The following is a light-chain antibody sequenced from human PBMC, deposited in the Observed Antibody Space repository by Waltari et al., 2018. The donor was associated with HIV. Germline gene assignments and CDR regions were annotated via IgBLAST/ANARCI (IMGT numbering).Light chain of an antibody. CDR3: QQYYSTPT. Sequence: DIVLTQSPETLSVSLGERAAIHCKSGESVLSSSNNVNYFACYQQRPGQPPTLLFSEASSRSSGVPARFTASGSRTDFTLTIDDLQADDVAVYFCQQYYSTPTFGRGTQLV. J-gene: IGKJ5*01. V-gene: IGKV4-1*01. CDR1: ESVLSSSNNVNY. CDR2: EAS.